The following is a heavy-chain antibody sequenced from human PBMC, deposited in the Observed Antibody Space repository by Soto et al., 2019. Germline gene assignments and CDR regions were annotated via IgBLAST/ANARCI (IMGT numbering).Heavy chain of an antibody. CDR3: ARHPPYSRFLEWLLFDY. CDR1: GGSISSYY. D-gene: IGHD3-3*01. CDR2: IYYSGST. Sequence: SETLSLTCTVSGGSISSYYWSWIRQPPGKGLEWIGYIYYSGSTNYNPSLKSRVTISVDTSKNQFSLKLSSVTAADTAVYYCARHPPYSRFLEWLLFDYWGQGTLVTVSS. J-gene: IGHJ4*02. V-gene: IGHV4-59*08.